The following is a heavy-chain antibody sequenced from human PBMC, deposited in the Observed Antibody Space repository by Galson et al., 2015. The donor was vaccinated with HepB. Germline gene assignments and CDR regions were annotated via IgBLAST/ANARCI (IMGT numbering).Heavy chain of an antibody. CDR2: MNPNSGNT. D-gene: IGHD1-7*01. CDR1: GYTFTSYD. V-gene: IGHV1-8*01. Sequence: SVKVSCKASGYTFTSYDINWVRQATGQGLEWMGWMNPNSGNTGYAQKFQGRVTMTRNTSISTAYMELSSLRSEDTAVYYCATESVGTGTTLGDWFDPWGQGTLVTVSS. J-gene: IGHJ5*02. CDR3: ATESVGTGTTLGDWFDP.